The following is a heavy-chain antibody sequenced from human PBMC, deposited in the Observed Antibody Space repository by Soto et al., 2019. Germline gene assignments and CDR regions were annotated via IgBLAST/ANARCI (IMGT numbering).Heavy chain of an antibody. Sequence: GEALKISCKGSGYSFTSCWIGWVRQMPGKGLEWMGIIYPGDSDTRYSPSFQGQVTISADKSISTAYLQWSSLKASDTAMYYCARTAAAGNYYYGVDVWGQGTTVTVSS. D-gene: IGHD6-13*01. J-gene: IGHJ6*02. CDR3: ARTAAAGNYYYGVDV. V-gene: IGHV5-51*01. CDR2: IYPGDSDT. CDR1: GYSFTSCW.